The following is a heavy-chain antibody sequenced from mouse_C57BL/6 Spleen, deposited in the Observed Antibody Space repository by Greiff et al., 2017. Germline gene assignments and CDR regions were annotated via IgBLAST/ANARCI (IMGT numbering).Heavy chain of an antibody. CDR2: IDPENGDT. Sequence: VQLQQSGAELVRPGASVKLSCTASGFNIKDDYMHWVKQRPEQGLEWIGWIDPENGDTEYASKFQGKATITADTSSNTAYLQLSSLTSEDTAVYYCTTGLRPFAYWGQGTPVTVSA. D-gene: IGHD2-4*01. CDR3: TTGLRPFAY. V-gene: IGHV14-4*01. CDR1: GFNIKDDY. J-gene: IGHJ3*01.